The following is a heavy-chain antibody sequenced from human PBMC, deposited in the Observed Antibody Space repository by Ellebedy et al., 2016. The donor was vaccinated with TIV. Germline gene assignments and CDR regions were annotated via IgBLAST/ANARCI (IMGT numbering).Heavy chain of an antibody. D-gene: IGHD2-2*01. CDR2: IWYDGSIE. J-gene: IGHJ4*02. CDR3: TRSGPAARRNDY. CDR1: GFTFSDFG. Sequence: GGSLRLSXAASGFTFSDFGMHWVRQAPGKGLEWVAVIWYDGSIEYYGGSGKGRLTISRDNSKNTLYLQMNSLKTEDTAVYYCTRSGPAARRNDYWGQGTLVTVSS. V-gene: IGHV3-33*08.